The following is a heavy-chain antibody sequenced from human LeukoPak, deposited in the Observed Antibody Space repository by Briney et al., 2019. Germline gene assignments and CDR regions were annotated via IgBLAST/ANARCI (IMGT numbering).Heavy chain of an antibody. D-gene: IGHD3-10*01. CDR2: ISYDGSNK. V-gene: IGHV3-30*18. CDR1: GFTFSSYG. CDR3: AKVRFGELLRGYFDY. J-gene: IGHJ4*02. Sequence: GSLRLSCAASGFTFSSYGMHWVRQAPGKGLEWVAVISYDGSNKYYADSVKGRFTISRDNSKNTLYLQMNSLRAEDTAVYYCAKVRFGELLRGYFDYWGQGTLVTVSS.